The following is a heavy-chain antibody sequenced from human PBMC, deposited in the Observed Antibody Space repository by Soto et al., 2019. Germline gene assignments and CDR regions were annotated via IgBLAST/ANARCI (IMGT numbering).Heavy chain of an antibody. J-gene: IGHJ4*02. CDR1: GGTFSSYA. CDR3: ARVKGLYSSSSGALHY. Sequence: QVQLVQSGAEVKKPGSSVKVSCKASGGTFSSYAISWVRQAPGQGLEWMGGIIPIFGTANYAQKFQGRVTITADKSTRTAYMELSSLRSEDTAVYYCARVKGLYSSSSGALHYWGQGTLVTVSS. D-gene: IGHD6-6*01. CDR2: IIPIFGTA. V-gene: IGHV1-69*06.